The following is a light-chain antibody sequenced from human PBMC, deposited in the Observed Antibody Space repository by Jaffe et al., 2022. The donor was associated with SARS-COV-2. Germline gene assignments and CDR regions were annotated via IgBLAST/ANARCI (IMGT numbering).Light chain of an antibody. Sequence: EIVLTQSPATLSLSPGERATLSCRASQSVSRYLTWYQQKPGQAPRLLIYDASNRATGIPARFSGSGSGTDFTLVISSLEPEDFAVYYCQQHDNWPPITFGQGTRLEIK. CDR1: QSVSRY. CDR3: QQHDNWPPIT. CDR2: DAS. J-gene: IGKJ5*01. V-gene: IGKV3-11*01.